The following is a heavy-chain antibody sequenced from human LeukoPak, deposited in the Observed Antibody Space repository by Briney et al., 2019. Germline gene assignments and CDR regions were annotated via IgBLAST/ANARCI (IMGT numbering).Heavy chain of an antibody. J-gene: IGHJ2*01. V-gene: IGHV3-9*01. CDR1: GFIFDDYA. CDR3: VKDRSYYGLYWYFDL. Sequence: GGFLRLSCAASGFIFDDYAIHWVRQAPGKGLEWVSGLTWNSGSIGYADSVKGRFTISRDYAKNSLYLQMNSLRAEDTALYYCVKDRSYYGLYWYFDLWGRGTLVTVSS. D-gene: IGHD3-10*01. CDR2: LTWNSGSI.